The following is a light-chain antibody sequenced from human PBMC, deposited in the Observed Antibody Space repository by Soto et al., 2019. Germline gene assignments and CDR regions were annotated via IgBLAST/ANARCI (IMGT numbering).Light chain of an antibody. Sequence: EVVLTQSPSTLSLSPGDTATLSCWSSQRFSSSLAWYQQKPGQAPRLLIYDASSRATGMPARFSGSGSGTDFTLTISSLEPEDFAVYYCHHRGNGITFGQGTRLEIK. J-gene: IGKJ5*01. CDR1: QRFSSS. CDR3: HHRGNGIT. CDR2: DAS. V-gene: IGKV3-11*01.